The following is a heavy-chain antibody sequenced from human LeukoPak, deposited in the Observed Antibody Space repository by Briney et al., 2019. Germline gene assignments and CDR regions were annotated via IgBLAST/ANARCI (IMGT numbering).Heavy chain of an antibody. CDR2: ISSSSYI. J-gene: IGHJ3*02. D-gene: IGHD3-22*01. V-gene: IGHV3-21*01. CDR1: GFTFSSYS. Sequence: GGSLRLSCAASGFTFSSYSMNWVRQAPGKGLEWVSSISSSSYIYYADSVKGRFTISRDNAKNSLYLQMNSLRAEDTAVYYCARTLAYYYDSSGFDAFDIWGQGTMVTVSS. CDR3: ARTLAYYYDSSGFDAFDI.